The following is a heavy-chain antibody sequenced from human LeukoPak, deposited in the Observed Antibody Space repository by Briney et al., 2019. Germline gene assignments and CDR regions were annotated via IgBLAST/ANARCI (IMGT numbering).Heavy chain of an antibody. CDR2: IYPGDSDT. J-gene: IGHJ4*02. CDR1: GYIFTTYW. CDR3: ARQEGYGDYEH. V-gene: IGHV5-51*01. D-gene: IGHD4-17*01. Sequence: GESLKISCKGSGYIFTTYWIAWVRQMPGKGLELMGTIYPGDSDTRYSPSFQGQVTISADKSISTAYLQWSSLKASDTAMYFCARQEGYGDYEHWGQGTLVTVSS.